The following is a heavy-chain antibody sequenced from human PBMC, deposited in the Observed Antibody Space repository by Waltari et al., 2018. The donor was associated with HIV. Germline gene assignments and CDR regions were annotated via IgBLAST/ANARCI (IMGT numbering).Heavy chain of an antibody. CDR3: ARPGEDIVVITVAVYYYGMDV. CDR1: GFTFSSYD. J-gene: IGHJ6*02. V-gene: IGHV3-30-3*01. Sequence: QVQLVESGGGVVQPGRSLRLSCAASGFTFSSYDMHWVRQAPGKGLEWVAVISYDGSNKYYADSVKGRFTISRDNSKNTLYLQMNSLRAEDTAVYYCARPGEDIVVITVAVYYYGMDVWGQGTTVTVSS. D-gene: IGHD3-22*01. CDR2: ISYDGSNK.